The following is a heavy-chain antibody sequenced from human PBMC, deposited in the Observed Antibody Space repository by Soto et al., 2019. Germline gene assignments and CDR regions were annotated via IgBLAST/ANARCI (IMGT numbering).Heavy chain of an antibody. D-gene: IGHD6-13*01. CDR1: GFTFHNYA. J-gene: IGHJ4*01. CDR2: ISWNSGHI. Sequence: EVQLVESGGGLVQPGRSLRLSCAVSGFTFHNYAMHWVRQAPGKGLEWVSCISWNSGHIAYADSVKGRVTISRDNTKNFLYLEMNSLRSEDTAFYYCVKGQHISWYHFDKWGYGTLVTVSS. CDR3: VKGQHISWYHFDK. V-gene: IGHV3-9*01.